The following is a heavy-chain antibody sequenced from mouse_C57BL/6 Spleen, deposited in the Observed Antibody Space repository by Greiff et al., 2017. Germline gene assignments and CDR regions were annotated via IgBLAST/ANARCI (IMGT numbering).Heavy chain of an antibody. CDR2: IWGDVST. D-gene: IGHD1-1*01. CDR1: GFSLTSYG. Sequence: VQGVESGPGLVAPSQRLSITCTVSGFSLTSYGVSWVRQPPGKGLEWLGVIWGDVSTNYPSALISRLSISKDNSKSQDFLKLNSLQTDDTATYYCAKFPKYYGSSDGYWYFGVWGKGTTVTVSS. J-gene: IGHJ1*03. CDR3: AKFPKYYGSSDGYWYFGV. V-gene: IGHV2-3*01.